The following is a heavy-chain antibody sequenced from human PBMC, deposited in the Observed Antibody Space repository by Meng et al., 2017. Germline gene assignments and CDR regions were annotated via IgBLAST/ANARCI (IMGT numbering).Heavy chain of an antibody. Sequence: SLKISCAASGFTFDDYAMHWVRQAPGKGLEWVSGISWNSGSIGYADSVKGRFTISRDNAKNSLYLQMNSLRAEDTALYYCAKGGYSGYDSILGDYWGQGTLVTVSS. CDR2: ISWNSGSI. CDR3: AKGGYSGYDSILGDY. V-gene: IGHV3-9*01. J-gene: IGHJ4*02. D-gene: IGHD5-12*01. CDR1: GFTFDDYA.